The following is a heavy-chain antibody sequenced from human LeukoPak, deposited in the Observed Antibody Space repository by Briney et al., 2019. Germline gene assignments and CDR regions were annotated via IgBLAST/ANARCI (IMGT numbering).Heavy chain of an antibody. D-gene: IGHD6-19*01. CDR3: ARDWVAVAGQNY. Sequence: SETLSLTCTVSGGSISSSSYYWGWIRQPPGKGLEWIGSIYYSGSTYYNPSLKSRVTISVDTSKNQFSLKLSSVTAADTAVYYCARDWVAVAGQNYWGQGTLVTVSS. CDR2: IYYSGST. V-gene: IGHV4-39*07. CDR1: GGSISSSSYY. J-gene: IGHJ4*02.